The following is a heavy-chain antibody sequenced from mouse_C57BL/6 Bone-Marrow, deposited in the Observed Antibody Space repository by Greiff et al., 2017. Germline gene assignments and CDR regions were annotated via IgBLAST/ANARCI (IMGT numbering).Heavy chain of an antibody. Sequence: VQLQQSGPELVKPGASVKISCKASGYSFTGYYMNWVKQSPEKSLEWIGEINPSTGGTTYNQKFKAKATLIVDKSSSTAYMQLKSLTSENSAVYYCARWGYYPDYWGQGTTLTVSS. CDR2: INPSTGGT. V-gene: IGHV1-42*01. CDR1: GYSFTGYY. CDR3: ARWGYYPDY. J-gene: IGHJ2*01.